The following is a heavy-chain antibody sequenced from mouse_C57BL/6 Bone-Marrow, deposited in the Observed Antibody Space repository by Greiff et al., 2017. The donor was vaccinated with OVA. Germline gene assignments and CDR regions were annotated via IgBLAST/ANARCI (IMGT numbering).Heavy chain of an antibody. CDR1: GYTFTDYY. CDR2: INPYNGGP. D-gene: IGHD1-1*02. CDR3: ARTLYGGSYVDAMDY. V-gene: IGHV1-19*01. Sequence: EVQLQQSGPVLVKPGASVKMSCKASGYTFTDYYMNWVKQSPGKSLEWIGVINPYNGGPIYNQKFKGTAKLTVDKSSSTAYMKLNSLTSVDSAVYDCARTLYGGSYVDAMDYWGQGTSVTVSS. J-gene: IGHJ4*01.